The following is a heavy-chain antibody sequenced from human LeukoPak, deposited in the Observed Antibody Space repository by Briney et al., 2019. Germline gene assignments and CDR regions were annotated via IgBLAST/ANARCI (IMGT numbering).Heavy chain of an antibody. Sequence: GGSLRLSCAASGFTFSNYWMNWVRQAPGKGLEWVANIKEDGSEKYYVDSVKGRFTISRDNARNSLYLQMNSLRAEDTAVYYCARGRQLGYWGQGTLVTVSS. CDR3: ARGRQLGY. CDR2: IKEDGSEK. D-gene: IGHD6-13*01. CDR1: GFTFSNYW. V-gene: IGHV3-7*01. J-gene: IGHJ4*02.